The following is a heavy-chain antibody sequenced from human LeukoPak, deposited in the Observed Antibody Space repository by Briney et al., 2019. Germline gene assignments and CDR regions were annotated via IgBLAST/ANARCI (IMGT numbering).Heavy chain of an antibody. D-gene: IGHD6-6*01. CDR3: AKRLGGRSSSSERAYDY. CDR2: ISGSADNT. Sequence: GGSLRLSCAASGFTFSSYAMSWVRQAPGKGLEWVAVISGSADNTYYADSVKGRFTISRDNSKNTLYLQMNSLRAEDTAVYYCAKRLGGRSSSSERAYDYWGQGTLVTVSS. V-gene: IGHV3-23*01. J-gene: IGHJ4*02. CDR1: GFTFSSYA.